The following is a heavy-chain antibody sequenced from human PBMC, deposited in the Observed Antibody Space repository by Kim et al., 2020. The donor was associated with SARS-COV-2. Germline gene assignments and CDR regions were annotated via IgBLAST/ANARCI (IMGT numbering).Heavy chain of an antibody. D-gene: IGHD3-22*01. V-gene: IGHV1-8*01. J-gene: IGHJ4*02. CDR2: T. CDR3: ARGIDSSGYEPY. Sequence: TGYAQKFQGRVTMTRNASISTAYMELSSLRSEDTAVYYCARGIDSSGYEPYWGQGTLVTVSS.